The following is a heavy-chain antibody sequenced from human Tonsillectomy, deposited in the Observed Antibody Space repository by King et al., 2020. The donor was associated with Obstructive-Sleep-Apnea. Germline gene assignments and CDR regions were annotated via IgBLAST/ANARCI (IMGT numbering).Heavy chain of an antibody. D-gene: IGHD6-13*01. CDR1: GFTFDDYT. CDR2: IIWDGGST. J-gene: IGHJ5*02. CDR3: AKDIGSSSSGFDP. Sequence: LVQSGGVVVQPGGSLRLSCAASGFTFDDYTMHWVRHAPGKGLEWVSLIIWDGGSTYYADSVKGRFTISRDNSKNSLYLQMNSLRTEDTALYYCAKDIGSSSSGFDPWGQGTLVTVSS. V-gene: IGHV3-43*01.